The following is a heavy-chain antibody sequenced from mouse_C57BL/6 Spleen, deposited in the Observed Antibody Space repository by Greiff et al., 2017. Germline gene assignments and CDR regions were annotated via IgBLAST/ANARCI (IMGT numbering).Heavy chain of an antibody. D-gene: IGHD2-1*01. CDR1: GYAFTNYL. CDR3: ARGLWGNYYFDY. V-gene: IGHV1-54*01. Sequence: QAQLQQSGAELVRPGTSVKVSCKASGYAFTNYLIEWVKQRPGQGLEWIGVINPGSGGTNYNEKFKGKATLTADKSSSTAYMQLSSLTSEDSAVYFCARGLWGNYYFDYWGQGTTLTVSS. CDR2: INPGSGGT. J-gene: IGHJ2*01.